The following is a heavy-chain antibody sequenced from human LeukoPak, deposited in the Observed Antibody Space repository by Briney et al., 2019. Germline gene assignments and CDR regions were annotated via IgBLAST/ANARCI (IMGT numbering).Heavy chain of an antibody. D-gene: IGHD2-8*02. CDR3: ARGRLRVVYEV. CDR2: INHSGST. V-gene: IGHV4-34*01. J-gene: IGHJ6*04. CDR1: GGSFSGYY. Sequence: SETLCLTCAVYGGSFSGYYWSWIRQPPGKGLEWIGEINHSGSTNYNPSLKSRLTISVDTSKNQFSLKLSSVTAADTAVYYCARGRLRVVYEVWGKGTTVTVSS.